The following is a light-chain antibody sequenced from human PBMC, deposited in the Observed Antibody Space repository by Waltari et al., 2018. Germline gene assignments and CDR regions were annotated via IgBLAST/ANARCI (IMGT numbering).Light chain of an antibody. Sequence: QSVLTQAPSVSGAPGQRLTISCTGSSSKIGADNDVHWYQHRPGTAPRVVIYQNNKRPSGVPDRFSGSKSGTSASLAITGLRAEDEADYYCQSYDSTLSAVVFGGGTKVTVL. V-gene: IGLV1-40*02. J-gene: IGLJ2*01. CDR2: QNN. CDR3: QSYDSTLSAVV. CDR1: SSKIGADND.